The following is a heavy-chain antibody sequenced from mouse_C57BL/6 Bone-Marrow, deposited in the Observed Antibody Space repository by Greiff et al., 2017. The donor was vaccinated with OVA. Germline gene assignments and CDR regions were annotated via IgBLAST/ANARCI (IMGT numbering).Heavy chain of an antibody. D-gene: IGHD3-2*02. J-gene: IGHJ3*01. CDR3: ARRQLRSFAY. CDR1: GYTFTSYG. V-gene: IGHV1-81*01. Sequence: QVQLKQSGAELARPGASVKLSCKASGYTFTSYGISWVKQRTGQGLEWIGEIYPRSGNTYYNEKFKGKATLTADKSSSTAYMELRSLTSEDSAVYFCARRQLRSFAYWGQGTLVTVSA. CDR2: IYPRSGNT.